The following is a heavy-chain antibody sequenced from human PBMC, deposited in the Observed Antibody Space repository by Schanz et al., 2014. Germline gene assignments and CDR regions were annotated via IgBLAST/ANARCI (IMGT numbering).Heavy chain of an antibody. CDR1: GFTFSKYG. CDR2: VSHGGTYI. CDR3: ARGGATRFDY. V-gene: IGHV3-21*02. D-gene: IGHD1-26*01. Sequence: EVQVVESGGGLVRPGGSLRLSCAASGFTFSKYGMHWVRQAPGKGLEWVSSVSHGGTYIYYADSVRGRFTISRDNAKNSLYLQMNSLRDEDTAVYYCARGGATRFDYWGQGTLVTVSS. J-gene: IGHJ4*02.